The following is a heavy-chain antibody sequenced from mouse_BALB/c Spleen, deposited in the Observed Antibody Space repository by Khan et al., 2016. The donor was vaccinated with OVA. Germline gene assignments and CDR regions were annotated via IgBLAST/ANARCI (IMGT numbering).Heavy chain of an antibody. D-gene: IGHD1-2*01. CDR1: GYSITSGYG. J-gene: IGHJ2*01. CDR2: ISYSGST. Sequence: VKLLESGPGLVKPSQSLSLTCTVTGYSITSGYGWNWIRQFPGNKLEWMGYISYSGSTNYNPSLKSRIYITRDTSKNQFFLQLNSVTTKDTATYYCARTARIKYWGQGTTLTVSS. CDR3: ARTARIKY. V-gene: IGHV3-2*02.